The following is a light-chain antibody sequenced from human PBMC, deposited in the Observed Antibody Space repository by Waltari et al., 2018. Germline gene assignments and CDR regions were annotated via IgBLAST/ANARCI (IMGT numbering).Light chain of an antibody. Sequence: DIVLTQSPASLSLSPGERATLSCRASQSVSSYLAWYQQQPGQAPRLLIYDASNRATGIPARFSGSGSGTDFTLTISSLEPEDFAVYYCQQRRDWPITFGQGTRLEIK. CDR2: DAS. CDR3: QQRRDWPIT. J-gene: IGKJ5*01. V-gene: IGKV3-11*01. CDR1: QSVSSY.